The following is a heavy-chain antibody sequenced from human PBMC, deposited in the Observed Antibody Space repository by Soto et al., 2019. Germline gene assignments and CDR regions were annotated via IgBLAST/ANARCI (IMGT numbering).Heavy chain of an antibody. J-gene: IGHJ3*02. V-gene: IGHV1-69*02. CDR3: ARPLYYYDSSGYPDAFDI. Sequence: SVKVSCKASAYTFTGYHMHGVRQAPGQGLEWMGRIIPILGIANYAQKFQGRVTITADKSTSTAYMELSSLRSEDTAVYYCARPLYYYDSSGYPDAFDIWGQGTMVTVSS. CDR2: IIPILGIA. CDR1: AYTFTGYH. D-gene: IGHD3-22*01.